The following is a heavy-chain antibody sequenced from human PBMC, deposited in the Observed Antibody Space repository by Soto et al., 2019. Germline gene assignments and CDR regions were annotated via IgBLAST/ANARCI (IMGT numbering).Heavy chain of an antibody. J-gene: IGHJ6*02. Sequence: QVQLVESGGGVVQPGRSLRLSCAASGFTFSSYGMHWVRQAPGKGLEWVAVISYDGSNKYYADSVKGRFTISRDNSKNTLYLQMNSLRAEDTAVYYCAKDLGYDFWSGYEDYYGMDVRGQGTTVTVSS. D-gene: IGHD3-3*01. V-gene: IGHV3-30*18. CDR2: ISYDGSNK. CDR3: AKDLGYDFWSGYEDYYGMDV. CDR1: GFTFSSYG.